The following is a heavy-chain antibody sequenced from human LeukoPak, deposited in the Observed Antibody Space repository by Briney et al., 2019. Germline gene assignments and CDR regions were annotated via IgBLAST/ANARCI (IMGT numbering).Heavy chain of an antibody. Sequence: GGSLRLSCVASGFTFKSYGMHWVRQAPGKGLEWVAIIWYDGSNKYYADFVKGRFTTSRDNSKNTLYLQMNSLRADDTAVYCCARVSGYSGTWYVDYWGQGTLVTVSS. CDR2: IWYDGSNK. V-gene: IGHV3-33*01. CDR3: ARVSGYSGTWYVDY. J-gene: IGHJ4*02. D-gene: IGHD6-13*01. CDR1: GFTFKSYG.